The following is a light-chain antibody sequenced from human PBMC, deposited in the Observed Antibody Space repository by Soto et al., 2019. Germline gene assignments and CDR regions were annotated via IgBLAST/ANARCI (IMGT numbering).Light chain of an antibody. Sequence: DTPLTPPPSFLPPSVRHLVTISCRASQGINSHLAWYQQGPGKAPKLLIYAASTLQSGVPSRFSGSASGTEFTLTISSLQPEDFATYYCQQVSCYPLNFGGGTKVDIK. CDR2: AAS. V-gene: IGKV1-9*01. J-gene: IGKJ4*01. CDR3: QQVSCYPLN. CDR1: QGINSH.